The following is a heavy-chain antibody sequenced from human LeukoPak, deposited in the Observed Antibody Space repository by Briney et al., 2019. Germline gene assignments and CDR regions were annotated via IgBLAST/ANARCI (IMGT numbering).Heavy chain of an antibody. CDR3: ARLQPRGAFDI. V-gene: IGHV4-59*08. J-gene: IGHJ3*02. Sequence: SETLSLTCTVSGGSISSYYWSWIRQPPGKGLEWIGYIYYSGSTNYNPSLKSRVTISVDTSKNQFSLKLSSVTAADTAVYYCARLQPRGAFDIWGQGTMVTVSS. CDR2: IYYSGST. CDR1: GGSISSYY.